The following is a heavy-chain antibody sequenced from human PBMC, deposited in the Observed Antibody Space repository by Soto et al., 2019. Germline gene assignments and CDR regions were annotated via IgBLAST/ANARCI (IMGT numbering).Heavy chain of an antibody. V-gene: IGHV1-18*01. J-gene: IGHJ6*02. CDR1: GYTFTSYG. CDR3: ARGGHYYDSSGYTRLNYYGMDV. Sequence: ASVKVSCKASGYTFTSYGISWVRQAPGQGLEWMGWISVYSGNTNYAQKFQGRVTMTTDTSTSTAYLELRSLRSDDTAVYYCARGGHYYDSSGYTRLNYYGMDVWGQGTTVTVSS. CDR2: ISVYSGNT. D-gene: IGHD3-22*01.